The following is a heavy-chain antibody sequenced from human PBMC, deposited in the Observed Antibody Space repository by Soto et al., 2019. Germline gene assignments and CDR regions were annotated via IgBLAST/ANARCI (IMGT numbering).Heavy chain of an antibody. D-gene: IGHD2-2*01. Sequence: PGESLKISCKVSGYSFTSYWIGWVRQMPGKGLEWMGIIYPGDSDTRYSPSFQGQVTISADKSISTAYLQWSSLKASDTAMYYCARHVPRGKDIVVVPAAKTQTPTKTNWFDPWGQGTLVTVS. J-gene: IGHJ5*02. V-gene: IGHV5-51*01. CDR2: IYPGDSDT. CDR1: GYSFTSYW. CDR3: ARHVPRGKDIVVVPAAKTQTPTKTNWFDP.